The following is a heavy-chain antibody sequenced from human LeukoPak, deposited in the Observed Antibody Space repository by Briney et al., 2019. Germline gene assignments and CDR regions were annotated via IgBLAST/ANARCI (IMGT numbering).Heavy chain of an antibody. J-gene: IGHJ4*02. CDR1: GFTFSSYS. Sequence: PGGSLGLSCAASGFTFSSYSMNWVRQAPGKGLEWVSYISSSSSTIYYADSVKGRFTISRDNAKNSLYLQMNSLRAEDTAVYYCAKDRRAGSYDYWGQGTLVTVSS. D-gene: IGHD3-10*01. CDR2: ISSSSSTI. CDR3: AKDRRAGSYDY. V-gene: IGHV3-48*01.